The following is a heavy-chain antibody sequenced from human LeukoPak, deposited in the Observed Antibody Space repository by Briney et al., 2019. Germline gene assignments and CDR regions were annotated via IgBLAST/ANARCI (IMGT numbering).Heavy chain of an antibody. Sequence: SETLSLTCAVYGGSFSGYYWSWIRQPPGKGLEWIGEINHSGSTNYNPSLRSRVTISVDTSKNQFSLKLTSVTAADTAVYYCARISYYDSIENWFDPWGQGTLVTVSS. CDR3: ARISYYDSIENWFDP. V-gene: IGHV4-34*01. CDR1: GGSFSGYY. D-gene: IGHD3-22*01. J-gene: IGHJ5*02. CDR2: INHSGST.